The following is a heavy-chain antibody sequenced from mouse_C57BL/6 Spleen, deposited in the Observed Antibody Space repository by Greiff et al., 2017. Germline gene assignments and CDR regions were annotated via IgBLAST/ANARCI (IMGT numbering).Heavy chain of an antibody. CDR1: GYTFTSYW. CDR3: ARRGISFSHAMDC. Sequence: VQLQQPGAELVMPGASVKLSCKASGYTFTSYWMHWVKQRPGQGLEWIGEIDPSDSYTNYNQKFKGKSTLTVDKSSSTAYMQLSSLTSEDSAVYYCARRGISFSHAMDCWGQGTSVTVSS. V-gene: IGHV1-69*01. J-gene: IGHJ4*01. CDR2: IDPSDSYT.